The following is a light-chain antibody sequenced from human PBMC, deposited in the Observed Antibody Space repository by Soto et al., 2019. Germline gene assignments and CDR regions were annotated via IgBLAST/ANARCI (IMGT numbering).Light chain of an antibody. J-gene: IGKJ1*01. CDR3: QQCYMGWT. Sequence: IPVTQSPSSLSPSFGLGCTINVGASQSIGRFLAWYQHQPGKAPKLLIYDASTLESGVPSRFSGTGSGTEFTFSITSLQPEDFGTYYCQQCYMGWTFGQGTKVDI. V-gene: IGKV1-5*01. CDR1: QSIGRF. CDR2: DAS.